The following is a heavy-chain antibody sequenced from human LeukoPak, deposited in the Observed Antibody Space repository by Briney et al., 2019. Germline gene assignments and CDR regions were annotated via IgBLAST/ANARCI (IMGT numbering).Heavy chain of an antibody. J-gene: IGHJ5*02. CDR3: ASTNADGNWFDP. D-gene: IGHD5-24*01. V-gene: IGHV4-31*03. CDR2: IYHSGST. CDR1: GGSISSGGYY. Sequence: SQTLSLTCTVSGGSISSGGYYWSWIRQHPGKGLEWIGEIYHSGSTNYNPPLKSRVTISVDKSKNQFSLKLSSVTAADTAVYYCASTNADGNWFDPWGQGTLVTVSS.